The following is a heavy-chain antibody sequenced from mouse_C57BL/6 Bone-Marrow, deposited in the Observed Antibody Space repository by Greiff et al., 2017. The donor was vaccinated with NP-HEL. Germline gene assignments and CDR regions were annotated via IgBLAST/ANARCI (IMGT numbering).Heavy chain of an antibody. Sequence: EVKLQESGGGLVKPGGSLKLSCAASGFTFSDYGMHWVRQAPEKGLEWVAYISSGSSTIYYADTVKGRFTISRDNAKNTLFLQMTSLRSEDTAMYYCARPSTSKRNFDYWGQGTTLTVSS. CDR2: ISSGSSTI. CDR1: GFTFSDYG. D-gene: IGHD2-14*01. V-gene: IGHV5-17*01. J-gene: IGHJ2*01. CDR3: ARPSTSKRNFDY.